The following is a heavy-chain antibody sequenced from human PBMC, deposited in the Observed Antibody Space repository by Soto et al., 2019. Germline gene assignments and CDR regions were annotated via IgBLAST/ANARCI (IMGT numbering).Heavy chain of an antibody. CDR2: ISGSGGST. Sequence: WGSLRLSCAASGFTFSSYAMSWVRQAPGKGLEWVSAISGSGGSTYYADSVKGRFTISRDNSKNTLYLQMNSLRAEDTAVYYCAKDLSIAARPIYYYYYGMDVWGQGTTVTVS. CDR3: AKDLSIAARPIYYYYYGMDV. V-gene: IGHV3-23*01. J-gene: IGHJ6*02. D-gene: IGHD6-6*01. CDR1: GFTFSSYA.